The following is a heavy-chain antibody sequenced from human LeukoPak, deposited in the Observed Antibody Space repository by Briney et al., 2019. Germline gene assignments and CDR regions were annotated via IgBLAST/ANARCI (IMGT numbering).Heavy chain of an antibody. CDR2: INSDGSST. CDR1: GFPFSSYW. Sequence: GGSLRLSCAASGFPFSSYWMHWVRQAPGKGLVWVPRINSDGSSTSYADSVKGRFTISRDNAKNTLYLQMNSLRAEDTAVYYCARADKYTYYDFWSGYFYGMDVWGQGTTVTVSS. J-gene: IGHJ6*02. CDR3: ARADKYTYYDFWSGYFYGMDV. V-gene: IGHV3-74*01. D-gene: IGHD3-3*01.